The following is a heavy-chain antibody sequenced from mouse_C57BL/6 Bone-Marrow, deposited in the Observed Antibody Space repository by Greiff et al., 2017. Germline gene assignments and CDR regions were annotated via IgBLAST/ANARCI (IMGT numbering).Heavy chain of an antibody. CDR1: GFTFSNYW. J-gene: IGHJ4*01. Sequence: EVQVVESGGGLVQPGGSMKLSCVASGFTFSNYWMNWVRQSPEKGLEWVAQIRLKSDNYATHYAESVKGRFTISRDDSKSSVYLQMNNLRAEDTGIYYCTGDDNYYAMDYWGQGTSVTVSS. V-gene: IGHV6-3*01. D-gene: IGHD6-1*01. CDR2: IRLKSDNYAT. CDR3: TGDDNYYAMDY.